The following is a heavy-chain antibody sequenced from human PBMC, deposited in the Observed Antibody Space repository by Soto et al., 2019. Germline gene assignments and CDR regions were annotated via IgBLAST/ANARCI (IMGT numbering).Heavy chain of an antibody. V-gene: IGHV4-59*01. CDR1: GGSISSYY. Sequence: QVQLQESGPGLVKPSETLSLTCTVSGGSISSYYWSWIRQPPGKGLEYIGYIYYTGGTNYNPSLKXXVXMXXDTSKNQFSLKLSSVTAADTAVYYCARVGQYYFEYWGQGTLVTVSS. CDR3: ARVGQYYFEY. CDR2: IYYTGGT. J-gene: IGHJ4*02.